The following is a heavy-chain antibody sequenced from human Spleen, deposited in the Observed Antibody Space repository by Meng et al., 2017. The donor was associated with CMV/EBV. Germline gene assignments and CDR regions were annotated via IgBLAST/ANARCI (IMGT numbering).Heavy chain of an antibody. V-gene: IGHV1-2*02. Sequence: ASVKVSCKASGYTFTAYYIHWVRQAPGQGLEYVGWINPNSGYTNYAQNFQGRFTLARDTSISTAYLEVSRLRSDDTAVYYCVTYQYDSGWTEDSWGQGTLVTVSS. CDR2: INPNSGYT. CDR3: VTYQYDSGWTEDS. CDR1: GYTFTAYY. J-gene: IGHJ4*02. D-gene: IGHD3-16*01.